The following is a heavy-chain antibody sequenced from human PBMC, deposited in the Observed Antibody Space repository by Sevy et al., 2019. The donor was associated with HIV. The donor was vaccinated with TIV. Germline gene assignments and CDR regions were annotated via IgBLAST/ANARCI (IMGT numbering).Heavy chain of an antibody. CDR3: ARLKDDSSGYTFGY. D-gene: IGHD3-22*01. CDR1: GFSFSSYE. CDR2: ISNSGSSV. Sequence: GGSLRLSCAASGFSFSSYEMNWVRQAPGKGLEWLSSISNSGSSVYYSDSVRGRFTISRDNAGNSLYLLMNSLRAEETAVYYCARLKDDSSGYTFGYWGQGTLVTVSS. V-gene: IGHV3-48*03. J-gene: IGHJ4*02.